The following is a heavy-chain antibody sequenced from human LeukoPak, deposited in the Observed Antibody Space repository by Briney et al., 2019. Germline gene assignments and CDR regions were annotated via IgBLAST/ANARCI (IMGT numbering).Heavy chain of an antibody. V-gene: IGHV3-30*18. Sequence: GRSLRLSCVASGFTFNTYGIHWVRQAPGKGLEWVAGISSGGNNKDYSDSVKGRFTISRDNSKNTLYLQMNSLRAEDTAVYYCAKAAYCTSTSCHFSGYAQRPLDSWGQGTLVTVSS. CDR1: GFTFNTYG. D-gene: IGHD2-2*01. CDR2: ISSGGNNK. J-gene: IGHJ4*02. CDR3: AKAAYCTSTSCHFSGYAQRPLDS.